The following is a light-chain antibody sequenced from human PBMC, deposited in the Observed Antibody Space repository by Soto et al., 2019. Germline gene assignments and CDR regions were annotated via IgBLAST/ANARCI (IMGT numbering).Light chain of an antibody. J-gene: IGKJ3*01. CDR3: QQFGSSPGFT. CDR2: GAS. V-gene: IGKV3-20*01. CDR1: QSINSRY. Sequence: EIVLTQSPGTLSLTPGERATLSCRASQSINSRYLAWYQQKPGQAPRLLIYGASSRATGIPDRFSGSRSGTDFTLTISRLEPVDFAVYYCQQFGSSPGFTFGPGTKVDIK.